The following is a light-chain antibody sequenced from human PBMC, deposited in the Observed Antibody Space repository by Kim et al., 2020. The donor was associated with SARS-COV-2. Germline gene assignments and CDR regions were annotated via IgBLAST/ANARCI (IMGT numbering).Light chain of an antibody. V-gene: IGLV2-14*03. CDR1: SSDVGGYNY. J-gene: IGLJ3*02. CDR3: SSYTSSSTRV. Sequence: QSVLTQPASVSGSPGQSITISCTGTSSDVGGYNYVSWYQQHPGKAPKLMIYDVSKRPSGVSNRFSGSKSGNTASLTISGLQEEDEADYYCSSYTSSSTRVFGGGTKLTVL. CDR2: DVS.